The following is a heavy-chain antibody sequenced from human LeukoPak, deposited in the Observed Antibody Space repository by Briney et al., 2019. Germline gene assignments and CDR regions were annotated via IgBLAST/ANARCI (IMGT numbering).Heavy chain of an antibody. CDR2: IYYSGST. Sequence: SETLSLTCTVSGGSISSSSYYWGWLRQPPGKGLEWIGSIYYSGSTYYNPSLKSRVTISVDTSKNQFSLKLSSVTAADTAVYYCARRIFGVVYWYFDLWGRGTLVTVSS. D-gene: IGHD3-3*01. CDR1: GGSISSSSYY. V-gene: IGHV4-39*01. CDR3: ARRIFGVVYWYFDL. J-gene: IGHJ2*01.